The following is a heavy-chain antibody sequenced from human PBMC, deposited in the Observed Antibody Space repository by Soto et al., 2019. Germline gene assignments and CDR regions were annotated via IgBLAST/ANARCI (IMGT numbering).Heavy chain of an antibody. CDR2: ISADSSKI. Sequence: GGSLRLSCAASGFSFISFDMNWVRQAPAKALECLAVISADSSKIYYTDSVKGRFTISRDNFKSTLHLQMNGLKVEDSGLYYCARKDRKILTERMWFDPRGQGTPVTVSS. CDR3: ARKDRKILTERMWFDP. V-gene: IGHV3-30*03. D-gene: IGHD2-21*02. CDR1: GFSFISFD. J-gene: IGHJ5*02.